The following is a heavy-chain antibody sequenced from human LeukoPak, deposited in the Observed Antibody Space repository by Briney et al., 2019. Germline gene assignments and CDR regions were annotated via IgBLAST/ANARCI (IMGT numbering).Heavy chain of an antibody. CDR3: AKDSTSYESNWFDP. CDR1: GFTFSSYG. CDR2: IRYDGSNK. D-gene: IGHD2-8*01. Sequence: GGSLRLSCAASGFTFSSYGMHWVRQAPGKGLEWVAFIRYDGSNKYYADSVKGRFTISRDNSKNTLYLQINSLRAEDTAVYYCAKDSTSYESNWFDPWGQGTLVTVSS. V-gene: IGHV3-30*02. J-gene: IGHJ5*02.